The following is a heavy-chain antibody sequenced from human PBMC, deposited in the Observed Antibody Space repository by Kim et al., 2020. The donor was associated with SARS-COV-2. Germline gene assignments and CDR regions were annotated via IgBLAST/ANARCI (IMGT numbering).Heavy chain of an antibody. J-gene: IGHJ5*02. CDR3: ARAGVLRYFDWFGSRGAEGNWFDP. Sequence: GGSLRLSCAASGFTFSSYEMNWVRQAPGKGLEWVSYISSSGSTIYYADSVKGRFTISRDNAKNSLYLQMNSLRAEDTAVYYCARAGVLRYFDWFGSRGAEGNWFDPWGQGTLVTVSS. CDR2: ISSSGSTI. D-gene: IGHD3-9*01. V-gene: IGHV3-48*03. CDR1: GFTFSSYE.